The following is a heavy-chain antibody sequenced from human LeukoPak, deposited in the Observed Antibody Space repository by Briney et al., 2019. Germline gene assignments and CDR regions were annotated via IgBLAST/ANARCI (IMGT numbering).Heavy chain of an antibody. Sequence: PGGSLRLSCAASGFTFSSYGMHWVRQAPGKGLEWVAVISYDGSNKYYADSVKGRFTISRDNSKNTLYLQMNSLRAEDTAVYYCAKGWGHYYGSGSEYWGQGTLVTVSS. V-gene: IGHV3-30*18. CDR1: GFTFSSYG. CDR2: ISYDGSNK. D-gene: IGHD3-10*01. CDR3: AKGWGHYYGSGSEY. J-gene: IGHJ4*02.